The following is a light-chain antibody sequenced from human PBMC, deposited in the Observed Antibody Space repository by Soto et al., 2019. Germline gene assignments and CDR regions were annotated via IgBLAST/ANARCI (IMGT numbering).Light chain of an antibody. CDR1: QSVLYSSNNKNY. CDR3: QQYYSTPPRT. Sequence: DIVMTQSPDSLAVSLGERATINCKSSQSVLYSSNNKNYLAWYQQKTGQPPKLLIYWASTRESGVPDRFSGSGSGTDFTLTISSLQAEDVAVYYCQQYYSTPPRTFGQGTKVDIK. J-gene: IGKJ1*01. CDR2: WAS. V-gene: IGKV4-1*01.